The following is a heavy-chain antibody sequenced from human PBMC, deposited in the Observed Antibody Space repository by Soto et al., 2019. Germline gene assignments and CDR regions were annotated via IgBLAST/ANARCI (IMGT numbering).Heavy chain of an antibody. V-gene: IGHV1-3*01. D-gene: IGHD6-19*01. CDR2: INAGNGNT. Sequence: ASMKVSCKASGYTFTSYAVHWVRPAPGQRLWWMVWINAGNGNTKYSQKFQGRVTITRDTSASTAYMELSSLRSEDTAVYYCARRGSGGFIYYFDYWGQGTLVTVSS. CDR1: GYTFTSYA. J-gene: IGHJ4*02. CDR3: ARRGSGGFIYYFDY.